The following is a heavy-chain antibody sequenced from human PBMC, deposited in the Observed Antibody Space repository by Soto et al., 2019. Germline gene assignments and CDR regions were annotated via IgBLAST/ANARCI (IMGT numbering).Heavy chain of an antibody. J-gene: IGHJ5*02. V-gene: IGHV3-23*01. CDR2: ITGSSGST. Sequence: EEQLLESGGDLVQPGGSLRLSCAASGFTFGQFVMTWVRQAPGKGLEWVSTITGSSGSTTYTESLKGRFTISRDNSKNSLYLQMNNLRADDTAIYYCAKADTGWFAPWGRGTLVTVSS. CDR3: AKADTGWFAP. D-gene: IGHD3-10*01. CDR1: GFTFGQFV.